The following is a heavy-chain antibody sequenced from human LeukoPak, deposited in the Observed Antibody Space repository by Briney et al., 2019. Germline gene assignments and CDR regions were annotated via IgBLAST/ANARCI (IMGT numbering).Heavy chain of an antibody. V-gene: IGHV1-18*01. Sequence: ASVKVSCKASGYTFTSYGISWVRQAPGQGLEWMGWISAYNGNTNYTQKLQGRVTMTTDTSMSTAYMELRSLRSDDTAVYYCARDGGYSYGSTATDAFDIWGQGTMVTVSS. CDR1: GYTFTSYG. CDR3: ARDGGYSYGSTATDAFDI. CDR2: ISAYNGNT. D-gene: IGHD5-18*01. J-gene: IGHJ3*02.